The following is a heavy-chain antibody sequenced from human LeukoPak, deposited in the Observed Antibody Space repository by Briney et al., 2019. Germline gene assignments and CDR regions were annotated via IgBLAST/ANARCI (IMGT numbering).Heavy chain of an antibody. Sequence: SVKVSCKASGGTFSSYAISWVRQAPGQGLEWMGRIIPIFGTANYAQKFQGRVTMTTDTSTSTAYMELRSLRSDDTAVYYCARSATKYSSGWYGVDYWGQGTLVTVSS. CDR2: IIPIFGTA. D-gene: IGHD6-19*01. V-gene: IGHV1-69*05. CDR1: GGTFSSYA. CDR3: ARSATKYSSGWYGVDY. J-gene: IGHJ4*02.